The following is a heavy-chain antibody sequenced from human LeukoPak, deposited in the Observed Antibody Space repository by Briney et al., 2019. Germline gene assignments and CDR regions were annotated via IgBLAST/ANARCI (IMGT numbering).Heavy chain of an antibody. CDR1: GYTFTSYG. V-gene: IGHV1-2*02. CDR3: ARVNGDYNDAFDI. Sequence: GASVKVSCKASGYTFTSYGINWVRQAPGQGLEWMGWINPNSGGTHYAQKFQGRVTMTRDTSISTAYMELSRLTSDDTAVYYCARVNGDYNDAFDIWGQGTMVTVSS. CDR2: INPNSGGT. D-gene: IGHD4-17*01. J-gene: IGHJ3*02.